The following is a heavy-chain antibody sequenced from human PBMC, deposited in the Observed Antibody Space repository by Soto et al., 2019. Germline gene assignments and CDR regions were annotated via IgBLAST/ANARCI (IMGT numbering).Heavy chain of an antibody. CDR2: IIPMFGIP. Sequence: QVQLVQSGAEVKKAGSSVKVSCRASGGTLNKHAITWVRRAPGQGLEWLGGIIPMFGIPNYPQKFQGRVTITADDSTNTSHMELIGLTSDDTAVYYCARGGTSGWLKGAYDVWGQGTMVTVSS. J-gene: IGHJ3*01. V-gene: IGHV1-69*01. D-gene: IGHD6-19*01. CDR3: ARGGTSGWLKGAYDV. CDR1: GGTLNKHA.